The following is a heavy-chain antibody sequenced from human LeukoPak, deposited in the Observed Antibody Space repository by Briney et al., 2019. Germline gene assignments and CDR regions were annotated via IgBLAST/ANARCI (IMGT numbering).Heavy chain of an antibody. J-gene: IGHJ4*02. CDR1: GYTFTGYY. V-gene: IGHV1-2*06. Sequence: ASVKVSCKASGYTFTGYYMHWVRQAPGQGLEWMGRINPNSGGTNYAQKFQGRVTMTRDTSTSTVYMELSSLRSEDTAVYYCARDKDNSYGDYWGQGTLVTVSS. CDR3: ARDKDNSYGDY. CDR2: INPNSGGT. D-gene: IGHD5-18*01.